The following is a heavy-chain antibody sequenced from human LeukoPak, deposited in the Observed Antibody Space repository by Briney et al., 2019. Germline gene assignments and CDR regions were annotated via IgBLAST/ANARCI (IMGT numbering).Heavy chain of an antibody. CDR3: AKAPYYYDTSGYFFRNFDY. CDR1: GFTFYRYA. J-gene: IGHJ4*02. V-gene: IGHV3-23*01. CDR2: ISGNGGSI. Sequence: GGSLRLSCAASGFTFYRYAMSWVRQAAGKGLEWVSSISGNGGSIYYADSVKGRFTISRDNSKNTVYLQMNSLRADDTALYFCAKAPYYYDTSGYFFRNFDYWGQGTLVTVSS. D-gene: IGHD3-22*01.